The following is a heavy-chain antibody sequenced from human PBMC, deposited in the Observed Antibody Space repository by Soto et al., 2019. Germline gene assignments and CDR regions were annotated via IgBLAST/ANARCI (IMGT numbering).Heavy chain of an antibody. Sequence: GGSLRLSCVTSGFTFSRNTMNWVRQAPGKGLEWVASITSSGSYVYYADSVKGRFSASRDNAKNSLSLQMDSLRPDNTAIYFCVKDEGIEAMDVWGQGTTVTVSS. CDR1: GFTFSRNT. CDR3: VKDEGIEAMDV. V-gene: IGHV3-21*01. J-gene: IGHJ6*02. D-gene: IGHD3-3*02. CDR2: ITSSGSYV.